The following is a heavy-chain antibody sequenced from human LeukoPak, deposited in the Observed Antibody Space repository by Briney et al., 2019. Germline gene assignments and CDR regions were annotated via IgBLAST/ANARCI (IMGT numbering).Heavy chain of an antibody. D-gene: IGHD6-13*01. V-gene: IGHV4-39*01. CDR1: GGSISSSSYY. J-gene: IGHJ6*02. CDR3: ARGSISSSWLKRDYYYYYGMDV. CDR2: IYYSGST. Sequence: SETLSLTCTVSGGSISSSSYYWGWIRQPPGKGLEWIGSIYYSGSTYYNPSLKSRVTISVDTSKNQSSLKLSSVTAADTAVYYCARGSISSSWLKRDYYYYYGMDVWGQGTTVTVSS.